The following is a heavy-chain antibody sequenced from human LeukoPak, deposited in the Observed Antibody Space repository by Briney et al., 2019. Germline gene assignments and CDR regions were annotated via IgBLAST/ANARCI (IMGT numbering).Heavy chain of an antibody. CDR2: IYWDDDK. D-gene: IGHD3-16*02. J-gene: IGHJ4*02. V-gene: IGHV2-5*02. CDR1: GFSLSTRGGG. CDR3: AHSPPYVWGSYREFDY. Sequence: SGPTLVNPPQTLTLTCTFSGFSLSTRGGGVGWIRQPPGKALEWLSLIYWDDDKRYIPSLKTRLTITKDTSKNQVVLTMTNMDPVDTATYYCAHSPPYVWGSYREFDYWGQGTLVTVSS.